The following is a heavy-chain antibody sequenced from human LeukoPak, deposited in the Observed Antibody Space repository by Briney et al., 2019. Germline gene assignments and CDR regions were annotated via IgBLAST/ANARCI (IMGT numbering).Heavy chain of an antibody. J-gene: IGHJ4*02. Sequence: GGSLRLSCAVSGFTFNTYGLHWVRQAPGKGLEWLAFKGRFTISRDNSKKTLYLQMNSLRDEDTAVYYCAKLPTSYGDYGWDYWGQGTLVIVSS. D-gene: IGHD4-17*01. V-gene: IGHV3-30*02. CDR3: AKLPTSYGDYGWDY. CDR1: GFTFNTYG.